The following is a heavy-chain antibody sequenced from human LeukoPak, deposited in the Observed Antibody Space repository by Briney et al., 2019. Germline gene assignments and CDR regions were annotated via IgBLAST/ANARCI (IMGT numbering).Heavy chain of an antibody. V-gene: IGHV5-51*01. CDR1: VYSFTTYW. Sequence: GESLKISCKGSVYSFTTYWIGWVRQMPGKGPEWMGVIYPGDSDTRYSPSFQGQVPISADQSISPAYLQWSSLKASDTAMYYCALTKNILDMFDYWRQGTLVTVPS. CDR2: IYPGDSDT. CDR3: ALTKNILDMFDY. J-gene: IGHJ4*02. D-gene: IGHD2-2*03.